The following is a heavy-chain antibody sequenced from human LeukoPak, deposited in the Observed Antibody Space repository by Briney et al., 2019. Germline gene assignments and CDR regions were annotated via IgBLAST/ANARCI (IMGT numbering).Heavy chain of an antibody. CDR3: ARQQYSSPEY. V-gene: IGHV3-74*01. Sequence: GGSLRLSCAASGFTFSSYWMHWVRQAPGKGLLWVSRINGDGSTTNYADSVKGRFTISRDSAKNTLYLQMNSLRAEDTAVYYCARQQYSSPEYWGQGTLVTVSS. J-gene: IGHJ4*02. D-gene: IGHD6-6*01. CDR1: GFTFSSYW. CDR2: INGDGSTT.